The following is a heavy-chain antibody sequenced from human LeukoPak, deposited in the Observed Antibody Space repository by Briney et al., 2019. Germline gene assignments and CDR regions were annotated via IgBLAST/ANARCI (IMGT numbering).Heavy chain of an antibody. CDR1: GGSFNSDDYY. CDR3: ASGPRNYYYSGSYHY. D-gene: IGHD3-10*01. CDR2: IYYGGNT. Sequence: PSETLSLTCAVSGGSFNSDDYYWNWIRQPPGRGLEWIGYIYYGGNTNYNLSLRSRVTISMDTSKNQFSLKVNSVTAADTAVYFCASGPRNYYYSGSYHYWGQGTLVTVSS. J-gene: IGHJ4*02. V-gene: IGHV4-61*08.